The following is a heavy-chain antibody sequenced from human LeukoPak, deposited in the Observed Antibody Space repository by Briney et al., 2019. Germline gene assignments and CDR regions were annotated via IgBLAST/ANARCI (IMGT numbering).Heavy chain of an antibody. J-gene: IGHJ3*02. CDR1: GGSFSGYY. CDR3: ASSPTYYCSSTSCYQNAFDI. CDR2: IYHSGST. D-gene: IGHD2-2*01. Sequence: PSETLSLTCAVYGGSFSGYYWSWIRQPPGKGLEWIGSIYHSGSTYYNPSLKSRVTISVDTSKNQFSLKLSSVTAADTAVYYCASSPTYYCSSTSCYQNAFDIWGQGTMVTVSS. V-gene: IGHV4-34*01.